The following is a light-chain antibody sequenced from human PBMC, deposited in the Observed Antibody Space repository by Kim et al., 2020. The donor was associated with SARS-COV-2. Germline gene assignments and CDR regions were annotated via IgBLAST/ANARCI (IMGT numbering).Light chain of an antibody. CDR2: GAS. J-gene: IGKJ1*01. V-gene: IGKV3-20*01. CDR1: QSVSSSY. CDR3: QQYGSRST. Sequence: EIVLTRSPGTLSLSPGERATLSCRASQSVSSSYLAWYQQKPGQAPRLLIYGASSRATGIPDRFSGSGSGTDFTLTISRLEPEDFAVYYCQQYGSRSTFGQGTKVDIK.